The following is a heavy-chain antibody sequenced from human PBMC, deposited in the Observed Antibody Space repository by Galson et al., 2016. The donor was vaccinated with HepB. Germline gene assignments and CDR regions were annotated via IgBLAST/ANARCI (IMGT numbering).Heavy chain of an antibody. Sequence: SLRLSCAASGFTFNTYGMHWVRQAPGKGLEWVSVIWYDGSDKYYADSVKGRFTISRDNSKDTLYLQMNRLRAEDTAVYYCARNHREQHLGQYNYYGMDVWGQGTTVTV. D-gene: IGHD1-26*01. J-gene: IGHJ6*02. CDR1: GFTFNTYG. CDR3: ARNHREQHLGQYNYYGMDV. CDR2: IWYDGSDK. V-gene: IGHV3-33*01.